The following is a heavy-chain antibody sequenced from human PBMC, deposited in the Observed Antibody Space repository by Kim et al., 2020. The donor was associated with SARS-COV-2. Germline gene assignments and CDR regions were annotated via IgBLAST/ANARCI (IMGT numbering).Heavy chain of an antibody. CDR2: T. J-gene: IGHJ4*02. CDR3: TMESGDSYYGR. Sequence: TNYAEPVTGRFTISRDDSKNTLYLQMNSLKTEDTAVYYCTMESGDSYYGRWGQGTLVTVSS. V-gene: IGHV3-15*06. D-gene: IGHD5-18*01.